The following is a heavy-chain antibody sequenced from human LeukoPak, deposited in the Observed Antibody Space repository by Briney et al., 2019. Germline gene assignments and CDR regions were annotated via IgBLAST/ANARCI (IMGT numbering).Heavy chain of an antibody. J-gene: IGHJ3*02. CDR2: SNWNGGST. CDR1: GFTFDDYG. V-gene: IGHV3-20*04. Sequence: GGSLRLSCAASGFTFDDYGMSWVGQAPRKGVEWVSWSNWNGGSTGYTDSVKGAVTISRHNAKHSLYLQMNSLRAEDTALYYCARDLGIAARQRGAFDIWGQGTMVTVSS. D-gene: IGHD6-6*01. CDR3: ARDLGIAARQRGAFDI.